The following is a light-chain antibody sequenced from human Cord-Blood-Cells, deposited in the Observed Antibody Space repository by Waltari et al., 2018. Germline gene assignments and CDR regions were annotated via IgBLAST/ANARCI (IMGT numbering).Light chain of an antibody. CDR1: NTGSKS. V-gene: IGLV3-21*04. CDR3: QVWDSSSDHYV. CDR2: YDS. J-gene: IGLJ1*01. Sequence: SYVLTQPPSVSVAPGQTARITCGGNNTGSKSVHGYQQKPGQAPVLVIYYDSDRPSGIPERFSGSNSGNTATLTISRVEAGDEADYYCQVWDSSSDHYVFGTGTKVTVL.